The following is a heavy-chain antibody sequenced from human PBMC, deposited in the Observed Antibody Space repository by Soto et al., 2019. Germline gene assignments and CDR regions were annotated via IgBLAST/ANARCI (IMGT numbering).Heavy chain of an antibody. J-gene: IGHJ4*02. Sequence: QVQLVESGGGVAQTGRSLRLSCSGSGVTLRDYGMHWVRQAPGKELEWVADISYDAASEHYADSVKGRFSISRDNSNNTVSLHMNSLGHGDTAVYYCARDSRRLQLGVIDFWGQGTRVTVSS. V-gene: IGHV3-30*03. CDR3: ARDSRRLQLGVIDF. CDR2: ISYDAASE. D-gene: IGHD5-18*01. CDR1: GVTLRDYG.